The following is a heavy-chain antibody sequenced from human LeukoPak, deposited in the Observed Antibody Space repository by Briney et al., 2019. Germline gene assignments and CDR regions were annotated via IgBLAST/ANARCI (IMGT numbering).Heavy chain of an antibody. Sequence: GASVKVSCKASGYTFTSYHMHWVRQAPGQGLDWMGIINPSAGITTYAQKFQGRVTMTTDTSTSTAYMEVRNLRSDDTAVYYCARLVLGSGSRGFDYWGQGTLVTVSS. CDR2: INPSAGIT. V-gene: IGHV1-46*01. J-gene: IGHJ4*02. CDR1: GYTFTSYH. D-gene: IGHD3-10*01. CDR3: ARLVLGSGSRGFDY.